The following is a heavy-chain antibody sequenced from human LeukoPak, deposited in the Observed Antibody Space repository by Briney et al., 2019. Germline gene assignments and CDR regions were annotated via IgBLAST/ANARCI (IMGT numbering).Heavy chain of an antibody. CDR3: ARDRGSGLPNAFFDY. V-gene: IGHV1-2*02. J-gene: IGHJ4*02. CDR1: GYTFTGYY. Sequence: ASVKVSCKASGYTFTGYYMHWVRQAPGQGLEWMGWINPNSGGTNYAQKFQGRVTMTRDTSISTAYMELSRLRSDDTAVYYCARDRGSGLPNAFFDYWGQGTLVTVSS. CDR2: INPNSGGT. D-gene: IGHD3-10*01.